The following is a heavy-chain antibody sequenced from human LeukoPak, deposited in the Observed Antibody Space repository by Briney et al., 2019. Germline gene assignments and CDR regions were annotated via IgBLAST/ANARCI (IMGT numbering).Heavy chain of an antibody. CDR1: GGSITSGSYY. CDR2: IYTSGST. CDR3: ARVVSPLYYDSIPGAFDI. J-gene: IGHJ3*02. V-gene: IGHV4-61*02. D-gene: IGHD3-22*01. Sequence: PSQTLSLTCTVSGGSITSGSYYWSWIRQPAGKGREWVGRIYTSGSTNYNPSLKSRVTMSVDTTKNQFSLKLSSVIAADTAVYYCARVVSPLYYDSIPGAFDIWGQGTMVTVSS.